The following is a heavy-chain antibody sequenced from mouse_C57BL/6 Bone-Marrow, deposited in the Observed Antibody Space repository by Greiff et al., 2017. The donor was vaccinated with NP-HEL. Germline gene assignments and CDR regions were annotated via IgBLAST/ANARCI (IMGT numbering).Heavy chain of an antibody. CDR3: ARPGTRGYYFDY. Sequence: EVMLVESGGGLVKPGGSLKLSCAASGFTFTDYGMHWVRQAPEKGLEWVAYISSGSSTIYYADTVKGRFTISRDNAKNTLFLQMTSLRSEDTAMYYCARPGTRGYYFDYWGQGTTLTVSS. V-gene: IGHV5-17*01. D-gene: IGHD4-1*01. CDR1: GFTFTDYG. CDR2: ISSGSSTI. J-gene: IGHJ2*01.